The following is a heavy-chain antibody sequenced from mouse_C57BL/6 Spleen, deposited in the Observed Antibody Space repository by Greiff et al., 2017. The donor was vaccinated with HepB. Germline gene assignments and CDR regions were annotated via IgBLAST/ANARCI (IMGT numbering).Heavy chain of an antibody. CDR3: ARGGVYGNDFAY. Sequence: ESGPGLVKPSQSLSLTCSVTGYSITSGYYWNWIRQFPGNKLEWMGYISYDGSNNYNPSLKNRISITRDTSKNQFFLKLNSVTTEDTATYYCARGGVYGNDFAYWGQGTLVTVSA. CDR1: GYSITSGYY. D-gene: IGHD2-2*01. J-gene: IGHJ3*01. CDR2: ISYDGSN. V-gene: IGHV3-6*01.